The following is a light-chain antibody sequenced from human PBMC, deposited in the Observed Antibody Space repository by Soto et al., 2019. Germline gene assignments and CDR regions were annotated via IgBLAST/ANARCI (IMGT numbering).Light chain of an antibody. V-gene: IGLV2-14*01. J-gene: IGLJ1*01. CDR1: SSAVGGYTY. Sequence: QSALTQPASVSGSPGQSITISCTGISSAVGGYTYVSWYQQHPGKAPKLMLYDVSNRPSGVSNRFSGSKSGNTASLTISGLQSDDEADYYCSSYTSSNSYVFGTGTKVTVL. CDR3: SSYTSSNSYV. CDR2: DVS.